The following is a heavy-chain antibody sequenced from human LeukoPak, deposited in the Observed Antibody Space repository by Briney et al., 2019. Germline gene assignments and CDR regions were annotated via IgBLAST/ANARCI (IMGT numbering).Heavy chain of an antibody. CDR1: GYTFTGYY. J-gene: IGHJ6*03. CDR3: ARDGDLWQQLQRYYYYMDV. CDR2: INPNSGGT. Sequence: GASVKVSCEASGYTFTGYYMHWVRQAPGQGLEWMGWINPNSGGTNYAQKFQGRVTMTRDTSISTAYMELSRLRSDDTAVYYCARDGDLWQQLQRYYYYMDVWGKGTTVTISS. V-gene: IGHV1-2*02. D-gene: IGHD6-13*01.